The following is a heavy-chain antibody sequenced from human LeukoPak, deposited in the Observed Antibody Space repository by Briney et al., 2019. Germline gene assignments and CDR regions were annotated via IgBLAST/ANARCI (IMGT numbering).Heavy chain of an antibody. Sequence: PGGSLRLSCAASGFTVSSNYMSWVRQAPGKGLEWVSVIYSGGSTYYADSVKGRFTISRDNSKNTLYLQMNSLRAEDTAVYYCAKDDVLLWFGELSYLDYWGQGTLVTVSP. CDR3: AKDDVLLWFGELSYLDY. J-gene: IGHJ4*02. CDR2: IYSGGST. V-gene: IGHV3-53*05. D-gene: IGHD3-10*01. CDR1: GFTVSSNY.